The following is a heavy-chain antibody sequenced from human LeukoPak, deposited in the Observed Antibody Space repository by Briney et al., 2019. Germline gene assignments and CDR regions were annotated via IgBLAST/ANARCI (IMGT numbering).Heavy chain of an antibody. CDR1: GFTVSSNY. D-gene: IGHD3-10*01. V-gene: IGHV3-21*01. CDR2: ISSSSSYI. J-gene: IGHJ4*02. Sequence: RGSLRLSCAASGFTVSSNYMYWVRQAPGKGLEWVSSISSSSSYIYYADSVKGRFTISRDNAKNSLYLQMNSLRAEDTAVYYCARGSRDYGSGSYPTYWGQGTLVTVSS. CDR3: ARGSRDYGSGSYPTY.